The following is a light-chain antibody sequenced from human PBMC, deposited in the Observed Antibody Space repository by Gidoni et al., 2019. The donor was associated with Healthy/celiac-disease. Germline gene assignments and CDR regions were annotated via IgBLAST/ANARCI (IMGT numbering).Light chain of an antibody. Sequence: EIVLTQSPGTLSLSPGERATLSCRASQSVSSSYLAWYQQKPGQAPRLLIYGASSRATGIPDRFSGSVSGTDFTLTISRLEPEDFAVYYCQQYGSSPFVXQXTKLEIK. CDR1: QSVSSSY. V-gene: IGKV3-20*01. CDR2: GAS. J-gene: IGKJ2*01. CDR3: QQYGSSPF.